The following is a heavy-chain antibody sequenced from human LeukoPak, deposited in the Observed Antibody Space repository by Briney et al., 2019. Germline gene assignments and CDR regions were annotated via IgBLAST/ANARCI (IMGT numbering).Heavy chain of an antibody. V-gene: IGHV1-69*05. CDR3: ARGVGSGSYSLYYFDY. CDR1: GYTFTSYA. D-gene: IGHD1-26*01. Sequence: SVKVSCKASGYTFTSYAISWVRQALGQGLEWMGGIIPIFGTANYAQKFQGRVTITTDESTSTAYMELSSLRSEDTAVYYCARGVGSGSYSLYYFDYWGQGTLVTVSS. J-gene: IGHJ4*02. CDR2: IIPIFGTA.